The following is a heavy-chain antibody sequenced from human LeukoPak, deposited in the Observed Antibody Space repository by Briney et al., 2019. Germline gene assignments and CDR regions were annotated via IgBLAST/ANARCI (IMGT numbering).Heavy chain of an antibody. J-gene: IGHJ4*02. CDR3: AKVGSAGAGYYYFDC. D-gene: IGHD6-13*01. Sequence: GGSLRLSCAASGLTFSSYAMSWVRQAPGKGLEWVSAISGSSGHTYYADSVKGRFTLSRDSSKNTLYLQMNSLRAEDTAVYYCAKVGSAGAGYYYFDCWGQGTLITVSA. CDR1: GLTFSSYA. CDR2: ISGSSGHT. V-gene: IGHV3-23*01.